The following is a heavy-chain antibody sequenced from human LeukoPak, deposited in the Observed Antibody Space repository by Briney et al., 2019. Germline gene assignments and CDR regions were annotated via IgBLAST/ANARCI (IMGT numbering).Heavy chain of an antibody. Sequence: PGGSLRLSCAASGFTVSSNYMSWVRQAPGKGLEWVSVIYSGGSTYYADSVKGRFTISRDNSKNTLYLQMKSLRAEDTAVYYCATDSGYSNYGFDYWGQGTLVTVSS. CDR2: IYSGGST. CDR3: ATDSGYSNYGFDY. V-gene: IGHV3-66*01. CDR1: GFTVSSNY. D-gene: IGHD4-11*01. J-gene: IGHJ4*02.